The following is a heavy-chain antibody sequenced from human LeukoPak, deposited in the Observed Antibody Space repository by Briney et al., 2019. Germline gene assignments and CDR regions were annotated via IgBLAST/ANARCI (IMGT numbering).Heavy chain of an antibody. CDR1: GYTFTSYG. D-gene: IGHD2-15*01. CDR3: ARRHYCSGGSCYHYYFDY. Sequence: PWASVKVSCKASGYTFTSYGISWVRQAPGQGLEWMGWISAYNGNTNYAQKLQGRVTMTTDTSTSTAYMELRSLRSDDTAVYYCARRHYCSGGSCYHYYFDYWGQGTLVTVSS. V-gene: IGHV1-18*01. CDR2: ISAYNGNT. J-gene: IGHJ4*02.